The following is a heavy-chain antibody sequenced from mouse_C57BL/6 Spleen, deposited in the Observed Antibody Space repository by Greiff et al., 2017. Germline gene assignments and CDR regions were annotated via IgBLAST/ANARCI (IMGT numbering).Heavy chain of an antibody. J-gene: IGHJ4*01. CDR2: INPSNGGT. CDR1: GYTFTSYW. V-gene: IGHV1-53*01. CDR3: AGGGFITTVVATENYAMDY. D-gene: IGHD1-1*01. Sequence: QVQLQQPGTELVKPGASVKLSCKASGYTFTSYWMHWVKQRPGQGLEWIGNINPSNGGTNYNEKFKSKATLTVDKSSSTAYMQLSSLTYEDSAVYYCAGGGFITTVVATENYAMDYWGQGTSVTVSS.